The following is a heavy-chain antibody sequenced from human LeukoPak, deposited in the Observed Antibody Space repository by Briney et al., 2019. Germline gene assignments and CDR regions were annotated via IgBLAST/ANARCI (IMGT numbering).Heavy chain of an antibody. CDR3: ARGNYYDSSGYYRFDAFDI. Sequence: GGSLRLSCAASGFTSSNFGINWVRQAPGKGLEWVSSISSSSGYISYADSVKGRFTISRDNAKNSLYLQMNSLRAEDTAVYYCARGNYYDSSGYYRFDAFDIWGQGTMVSVSS. J-gene: IGHJ3*02. V-gene: IGHV3-21*01. D-gene: IGHD3-22*01. CDR2: ISSSSGYI. CDR1: GFTSSNFG.